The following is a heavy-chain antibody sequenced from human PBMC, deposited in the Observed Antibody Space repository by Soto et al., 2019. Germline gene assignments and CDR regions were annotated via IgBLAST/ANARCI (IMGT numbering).Heavy chain of an antibody. D-gene: IGHD1-1*01. Sequence: QVHLVQSGAEVKKPGASVKVSCKGSGYDFTTYGITWVRQAPGQGLEWMAWISAHNGNTDYAQKPQGRVTVTRDTSTSTAYMELRSLRSDDTAMYYCARGRYGDYWGQGALVTVSS. V-gene: IGHV1-18*01. CDR2: ISAHNGNT. CDR3: ARGRYGDY. J-gene: IGHJ4*02. CDR1: GYDFTTYG.